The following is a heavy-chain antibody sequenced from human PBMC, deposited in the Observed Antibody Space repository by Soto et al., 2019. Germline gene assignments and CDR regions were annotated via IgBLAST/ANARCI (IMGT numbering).Heavy chain of an antibody. D-gene: IGHD3-16*01. V-gene: IGHV4-4*02. Sequence: PSETLSLTCAVSGDSISSTNWWSWVRQPPGKGLEWIGEIYHSGNTNYNPSLKSRVILSVDKSKNQFFLKVNSVTVADTAVYYCARGERQQQRDTWGGGILVTVP. CDR1: GDSISSTNW. CDR2: IYHSGNT. J-gene: IGHJ5*02. CDR3: ARGERQQQRDT.